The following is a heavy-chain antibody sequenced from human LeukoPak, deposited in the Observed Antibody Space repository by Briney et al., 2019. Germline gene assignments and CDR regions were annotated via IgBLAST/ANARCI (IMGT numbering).Heavy chain of an antibody. J-gene: IGHJ6*02. CDR3: ARRGCSSTSCYYGMDV. CDR2: INPSGGST. CDR1: GYTFTSYY. D-gene: IGHD2-2*01. Sequence: ASVKVSCKASGYTFTSYYMHWVRQAPGQGLEWMGIINPSGGSTSYAQKFQGRVTMTRDTSTSTVYVELSSLRSEDTAVYYCARRGCSSTSCYYGMDVWGQGTTVTVSS. V-gene: IGHV1-46*01.